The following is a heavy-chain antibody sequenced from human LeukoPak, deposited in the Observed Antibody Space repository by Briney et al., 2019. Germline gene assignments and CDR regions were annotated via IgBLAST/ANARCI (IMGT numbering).Heavy chain of an antibody. J-gene: IGHJ6*03. CDR1: GFTFSSYE. V-gene: IGHV3-48*03. CDR3: ARGEHIVVVTAHIKDYYYMDV. D-gene: IGHD2-21*02. Sequence: GGSLRLSCAASGFTFSSYEMNWVRQAPGKGLEWVSYISSSGSTIYYADSVKGRFTISRDNAKNSLYLQMNSLRSEDTAVYYCARGEHIVVVTAHIKDYYYMDVWGKGTTVTISS. CDR2: ISSSGSTI.